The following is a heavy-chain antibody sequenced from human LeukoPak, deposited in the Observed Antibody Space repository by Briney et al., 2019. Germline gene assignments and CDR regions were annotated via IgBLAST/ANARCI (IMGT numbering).Heavy chain of an antibody. CDR3: ARLNNCNTFDY. Sequence: SETLSLTCTVSGGSISSGGYYWSWIRQHPGKGLEWIGYIYYSGSTYYNPPLKSRVTISVDTSKNQFSLKLSSVTAADTAVYYCARLNNCNTFDYWGQGTLVTVSA. V-gene: IGHV4-31*03. J-gene: IGHJ4*02. CDR2: IYYSGST. CDR1: GGSISSGGYY. D-gene: IGHD1/OR15-1a*01.